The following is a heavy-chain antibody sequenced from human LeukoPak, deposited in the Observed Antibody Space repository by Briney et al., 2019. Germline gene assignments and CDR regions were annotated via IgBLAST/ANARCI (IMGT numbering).Heavy chain of an antibody. D-gene: IGHD3-10*01. CDR1: GYTFTSYG. Sequence: GASVKVSCKASGYTFTSYGISWVRQAPGQGLEWMGWMNPNSGNTGYAQKFQGRVTMTRNTSISTAYMELSSLRSEDTAVYYCARTLGFGELRRGYYYMDVWGKGTTVTISS. V-gene: IGHV1-8*02. CDR2: MNPNSGNT. J-gene: IGHJ6*03. CDR3: ARTLGFGELRRGYYYMDV.